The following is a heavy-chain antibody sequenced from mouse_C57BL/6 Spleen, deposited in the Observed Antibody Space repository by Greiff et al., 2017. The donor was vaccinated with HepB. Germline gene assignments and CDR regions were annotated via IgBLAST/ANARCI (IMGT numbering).Heavy chain of an antibody. V-gene: IGHV1-59*01. D-gene: IGHD2-4*01. Sequence: QVQLQQSGAELVRPGTSVKLSCKASGYTFTSYWMHWVKQRPGQGLEWIGVIDPSDSYTNYNQKFKGKATLTVDTSSRTAYMQLSSLTSEDSAVYDCARLDYDYDVGFAYWGQGTLVTVSA. J-gene: IGHJ3*01. CDR2: IDPSDSYT. CDR1: GYTFTSYW. CDR3: ARLDYDYDVGFAY.